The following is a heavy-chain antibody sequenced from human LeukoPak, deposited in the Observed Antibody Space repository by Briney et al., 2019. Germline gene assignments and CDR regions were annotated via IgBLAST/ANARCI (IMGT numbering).Heavy chain of an antibody. CDR2: INHSGST. CDR1: GGSFSGYY. V-gene: IGHV4-34*01. D-gene: IGHD1-26*01. CDR3: ARDRGAYSGSYYDKGNYFDY. J-gene: IGHJ4*02. Sequence: SETLSLTCAVYGGSFSGYYWSWIRPPPGKGLEWIGEINHSGSTNYNPSLKSRVTISVDTSKNQFSLKLSSVTAADTAVYYCARDRGAYSGSYYDKGNYFDYWGQGTLVTVSS.